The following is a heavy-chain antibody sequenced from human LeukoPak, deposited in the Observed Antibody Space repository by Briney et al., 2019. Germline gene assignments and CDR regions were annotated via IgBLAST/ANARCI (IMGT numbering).Heavy chain of an antibody. J-gene: IGHJ4*02. Sequence: GASVTVSCKASGGTFSSYAISWVRQAPGQGLEWMGRIIPILGIANYAQKFQGRVTITADKSTSTACMELSSLRSEDTAVYYCARRETGAIDYWGQGTLVTVSS. V-gene: IGHV1-69*04. D-gene: IGHD1-26*01. CDR3: ARRETGAIDY. CDR2: IIPILGIA. CDR1: GGTFSSYA.